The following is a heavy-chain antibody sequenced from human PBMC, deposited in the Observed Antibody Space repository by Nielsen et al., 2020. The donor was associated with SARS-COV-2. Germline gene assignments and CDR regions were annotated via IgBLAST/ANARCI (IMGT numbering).Heavy chain of an antibody. CDR2: IKSDGSGT. CDR3: ARDVGYCRGGTCNYYGMDV. Sequence: GGSLRLSCAASGFTFSIYWIHWVSQAPGKGLAWVSRIKSDGSGTIYADSVEGRFTISRDNAKNTLYLQMNSLRAEDTAVYYCARDVGYCRGGTCNYYGMDVWGQGTTVTVSS. V-gene: IGHV3-74*01. D-gene: IGHD2-15*01. CDR1: GFTFSIYW. J-gene: IGHJ6*02.